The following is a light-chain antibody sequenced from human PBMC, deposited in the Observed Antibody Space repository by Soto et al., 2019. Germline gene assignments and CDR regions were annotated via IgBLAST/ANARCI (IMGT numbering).Light chain of an antibody. J-gene: IGLJ2*01. V-gene: IGLV1-44*01. Sequence: QSVLTQPPSASGTPGQRVTISCSGSRFNIGRNTDNWYQQLPGSAPKLLIYSNNQRPSGVPDRFSGSRSGTSASLAISGLQSEDEADYYCAAWDDSLNGVVFGGGTQLTVL. CDR1: RFNIGRNT. CDR2: SNN. CDR3: AAWDDSLNGVV.